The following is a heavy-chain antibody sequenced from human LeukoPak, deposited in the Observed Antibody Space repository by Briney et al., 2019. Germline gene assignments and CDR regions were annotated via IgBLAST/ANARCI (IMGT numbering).Heavy chain of an antibody. CDR3: ARAWSSGWFGRWFDP. D-gene: IGHD6-19*01. CDR2: IYQSGNT. Sequence: SETLSLTCSVSGYSISSGYYWGWIRQPPGKGLEWIGSIYQSGNTYYNESLKSRVTISVDTSKNQFSLKLTSVTAADTAVYYCARAWSSGWFGRWFDPWGQGTLVTVSS. J-gene: IGHJ5*02. CDR1: GYSISSGYY. V-gene: IGHV4-38-2*02.